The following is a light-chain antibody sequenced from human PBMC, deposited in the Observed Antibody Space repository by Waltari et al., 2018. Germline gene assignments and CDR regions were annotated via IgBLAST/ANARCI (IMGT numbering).Light chain of an antibody. CDR2: TVP. CDR3: GSYRSGSTLV. Sequence: QSALTQPASVSGSPGQSIAISCTGTSSDIGGHIHVSWYQQHPGQAPKIIIYTVPNRPSGVSVRLSGSKSGNTASLTISGLQAEDEADYYCGSYRSGSTLVFGGGTRLTVL. J-gene: IGLJ2*01. V-gene: IGLV2-14*03. CDR1: SSDIGGHIH.